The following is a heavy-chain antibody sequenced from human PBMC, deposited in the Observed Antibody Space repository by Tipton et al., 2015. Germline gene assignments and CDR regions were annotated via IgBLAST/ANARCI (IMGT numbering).Heavy chain of an antibody. CDR3: ARDLEHGMDG. D-gene: IGHD5-24*01. CDR1: GYSISSGYY. Sequence: TLSLTCAVSGYSISSGYYWGWIRQPPGKGLEWIGNIYHSGSTYYDPSLKSRVTISVDTSKNQFSLTLNSVTAADTAVYYCARDLEHGMDGWGQGTTVTVSS. J-gene: IGHJ6*02. CDR2: IYHSGST. V-gene: IGHV4-38-2*02.